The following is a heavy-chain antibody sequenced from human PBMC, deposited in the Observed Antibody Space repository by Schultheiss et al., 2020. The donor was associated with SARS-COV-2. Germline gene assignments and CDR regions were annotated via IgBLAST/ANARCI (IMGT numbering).Heavy chain of an antibody. CDR1: GGSISSYY. D-gene: IGHD3-22*01. CDR2: IYYSGST. Sequence: GSLRLSCTVSGGSISSYYWGWIRQPPGKELEWIGTIYYSGSTYYNPPLESRVTMSVDTSKNQFSLKLSSVTAADTAVYYCATPTGYDSSGYHFDYWGQGTLVTVSS. J-gene: IGHJ4*02. CDR3: ATPTGYDSSGYHFDY. V-gene: IGHV4-59*04.